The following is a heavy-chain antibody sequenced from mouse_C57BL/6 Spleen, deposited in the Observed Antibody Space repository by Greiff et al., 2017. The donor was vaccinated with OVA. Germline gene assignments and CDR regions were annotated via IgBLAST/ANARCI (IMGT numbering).Heavy chain of an antibody. Sequence: QVQLQQSGAELVRPGASVTLSCKASGYTFTDYEMHWVKQTPVHGLEWIGAIDPETGGTAYNQKFKGKAILTADKSSSTAYMELRSLTSEDSAVYDCTRYEEYSYWYFDVWGTGTTVTVSS. J-gene: IGHJ1*03. CDR2: IDPETGGT. CDR1: GYTFTDYE. V-gene: IGHV1-15*01. CDR3: TRYEEYSYWYFDV. D-gene: IGHD2-10*02.